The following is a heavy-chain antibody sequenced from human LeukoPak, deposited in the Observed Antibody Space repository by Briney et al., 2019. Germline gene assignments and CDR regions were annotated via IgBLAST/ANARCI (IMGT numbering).Heavy chain of an antibody. CDR3: GSYYYDSSGYYYGGFDY. CDR2: ISSSSSYI. V-gene: IGHV3-21*01. CDR1: GFTFSSYS. Sequence: PGRSLRLSCAASGFTFSSYSMNWVRQAPGKGLEWVSSISSSSSYIYYADSVKGRFTISRDNAKNSLYLQLNSLRAEDTAVYYCGSYYYDSSGYYYGGFDYWGQGTLVTVSS. J-gene: IGHJ4*02. D-gene: IGHD3-22*01.